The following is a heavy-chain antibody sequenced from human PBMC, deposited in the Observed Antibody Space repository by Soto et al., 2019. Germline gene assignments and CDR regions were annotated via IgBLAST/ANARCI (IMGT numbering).Heavy chain of an antibody. CDR3: ATHSFAPRKNNCFDP. CDR2: IFYLGSS. CDR1: GDSIISSDFY. J-gene: IGHJ5*02. V-gene: IGHV4-39*01. Sequence: PSETLSLTCTVYGDSIISSDFYWGWVRQPPGKGLEWIGSIFYLGSSYYNPSLKSRVTMSVDTSKNQFSLRLRSVTAADTALYFCATHSFAPRKNNCFDPLCQGIMVTVSS.